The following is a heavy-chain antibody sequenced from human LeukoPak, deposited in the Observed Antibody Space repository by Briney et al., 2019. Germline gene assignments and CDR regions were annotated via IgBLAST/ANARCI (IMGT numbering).Heavy chain of an antibody. CDR2: MFYTGNT. CDR3: ARQTGSGLFILP. J-gene: IGHJ4*02. V-gene: IGHV4-30-4*07. CDR1: GGSISSGSYS. Sequence: TSETLSLTCGVSGGSISSGSYSWSWIRQPPGKGLEWIGYMFYTGNTYCNPSLKSRVTISVDTSKNQFSLRLTSVTAADTAVYYCARQTGSGLFILPGGQGTLVTVSS. D-gene: IGHD3/OR15-3a*01.